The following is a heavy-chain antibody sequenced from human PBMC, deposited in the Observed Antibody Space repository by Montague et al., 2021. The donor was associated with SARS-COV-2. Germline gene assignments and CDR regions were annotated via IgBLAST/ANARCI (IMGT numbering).Heavy chain of an antibody. D-gene: IGHD3-16*01. CDR2: ISYTGST. Sequence: SETLSLTCTVSGGSISSYYWSWIRQPPGKRLEWIGYISYTGSTNYNPSLESRVTMSVDTSKHHFSLSLRSGTAADTAVYFCVRDRWGSSDFDSWGQGTLVTVSS. CDR3: VRDRWGSSDFDS. J-gene: IGHJ4*02. CDR1: GGSISSYY. V-gene: IGHV4-59*01.